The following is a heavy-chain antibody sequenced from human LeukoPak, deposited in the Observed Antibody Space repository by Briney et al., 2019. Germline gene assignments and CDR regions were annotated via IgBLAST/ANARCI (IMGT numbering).Heavy chain of an antibody. J-gene: IGHJ4*02. CDR1: GFTFSSYS. V-gene: IGHV3-48*02. D-gene: IGHD3-22*01. CDR3: ARVKRGNSGYPDY. Sequence: QPGGSLRLSCAASGFTFSSYSMNWVRQAPGKGLEWVSYISSSSSTIYYAGSVKGRFTISRDNAKNSLYLQMNSLRDEDTAVYYCARVKRGNSGYPDYWGQGTLVTVSS. CDR2: ISSSSSTI.